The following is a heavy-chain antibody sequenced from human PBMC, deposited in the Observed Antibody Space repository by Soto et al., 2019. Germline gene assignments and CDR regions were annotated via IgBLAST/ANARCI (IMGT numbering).Heavy chain of an antibody. CDR3: ASGGSGSYPYYYYMDG. CDR2: INHSGST. V-gene: IGHV4-34*01. CDR1: GGSFSGYY. D-gene: IGHD3-10*01. J-gene: IGHJ6*03. Sequence: SETLSLTCAVYGGSFSGYYWSWIRQPPGKGLEWIGEINHSGSTNYNPSLKSRVTISVDTSKNQFSLKLSSVTAADTAVYYCASGGSGSYPYYYYMDGWGKGTTVTVSS.